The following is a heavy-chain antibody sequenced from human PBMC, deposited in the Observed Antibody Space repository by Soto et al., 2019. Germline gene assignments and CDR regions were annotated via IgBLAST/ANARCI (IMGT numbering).Heavy chain of an antibody. CDR2: IDPSDSYT. V-gene: IGHV5-10-1*01. D-gene: IGHD3-16*01. CDR3: AEQGMIMRPDCDMNV. J-gene: IGHJ6*02. CDR1: GYSFTSYR. Sequence: GHSRKISCKGSGYSFTSYRISWVRQMPGKGLERMERIDPSDSYTNYSPYFQGHDTISADKSISTAYLQWSSLKASDTAMYYCAEQGMIMRPDCDMNVCGQGSTVTVS.